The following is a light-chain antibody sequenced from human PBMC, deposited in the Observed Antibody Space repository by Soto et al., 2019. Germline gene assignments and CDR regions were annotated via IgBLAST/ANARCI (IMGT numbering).Light chain of an antibody. J-gene: IGKJ4*01. CDR1: QSVSGY. CDR2: DAS. Sequence: EIVLTQSPDTLSLSPGERATLSCRASQSVSGYLGWYQQKPGQAPRLLIYDASNRAYGVPDRFSGSGSGTDFTLTISRLEPEDFAVYYCQQYGSSPLTFGGGTKVDIK. V-gene: IGKV3-20*01. CDR3: QQYGSSPLT.